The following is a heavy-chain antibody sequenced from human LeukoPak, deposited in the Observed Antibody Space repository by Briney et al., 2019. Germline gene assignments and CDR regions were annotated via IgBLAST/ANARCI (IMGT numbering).Heavy chain of an antibody. CDR2: IWYDGSNK. CDR3: ARTNFAYYYGMDV. CDR1: GFTFSSYG. J-gene: IGHJ6*02. Sequence: GGSLRLSCAASGFTFSSYGMHWVRQAPGKGLEWVAVIWYDGSNKYYADSVKGRFTISRDNSKNALYLQMNSLRAEDTAVYYCARTNFAYYYGMDVWGQGTTVTVSS. D-gene: IGHD1-7*01. V-gene: IGHV3-33*01.